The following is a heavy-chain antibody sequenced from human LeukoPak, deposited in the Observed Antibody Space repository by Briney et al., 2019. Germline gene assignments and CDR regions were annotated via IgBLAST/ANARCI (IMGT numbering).Heavy chain of an antibody. CDR1: GFAFSNYA. CDR3: VKECLVIINYYFDY. CDR2: ISSTGGST. J-gene: IGHJ4*02. Sequence: GGSLRLSCSASGFAFSNYAMHWVRQAPGKGLEYVSVISSTGGSTYYADSVKGRFTVSRDNSKNTLYLQMSSLRAEDTAVYYCVKECLVIINYYFDYWGQGTLVTVSS. V-gene: IGHV3-64D*06. D-gene: IGHD3-22*01.